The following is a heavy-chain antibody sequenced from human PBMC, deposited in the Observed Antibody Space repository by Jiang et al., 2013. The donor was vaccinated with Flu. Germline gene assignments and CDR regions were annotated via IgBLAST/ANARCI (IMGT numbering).Heavy chain of an antibody. J-gene: IGHJ3*02. Sequence: PIFGTANYAQKFQGRVTITADESTSTAYMELSSLRSEDTAVYYCARDIDGDYEEHAFDIWGQGTMVTVSS. CDR3: ARDIDGDYEEHAFDI. CDR2: PIFGTA. V-gene: IGHV1-69*01. D-gene: IGHD4-17*01.